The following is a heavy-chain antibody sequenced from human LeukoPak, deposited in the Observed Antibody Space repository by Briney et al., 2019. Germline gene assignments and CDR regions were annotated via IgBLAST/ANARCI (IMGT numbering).Heavy chain of an antibody. CDR3: ARVSGTSFEY. Sequence: LGGSLRLSCAASGFTVSSNYMSWVRQAPGKGLEWVSVIYSGGSTYYADSVKGRFTISRDTAKNSLYLQMNSLRAEDTAVYYCARVSGTSFEYWGQGTLDTVSS. D-gene: IGHD1/OR15-1a*01. CDR1: GFTVSSNY. J-gene: IGHJ4*02. CDR2: IYSGGST. V-gene: IGHV3-66*01.